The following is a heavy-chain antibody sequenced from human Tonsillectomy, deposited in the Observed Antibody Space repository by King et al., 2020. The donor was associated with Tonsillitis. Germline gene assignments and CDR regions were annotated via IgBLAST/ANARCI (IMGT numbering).Heavy chain of an antibody. Sequence: VQLVESGGGFVQPGGSLRLSCAASGFSFSDFWMTWVRQAPGKGLEWVANIRRDANDANYLASVRGRFTVSRDDSKRLLYLQMNSLSAEDTAIYYCARDTDWHRFDSWGQGILVTVSS. CDR3: ARDTDWHRFDS. J-gene: IGHJ5*01. V-gene: IGHV3-7*03. CDR2: IRRDANDA. CDR1: GFSFSDFW. D-gene: IGHD3-9*01.